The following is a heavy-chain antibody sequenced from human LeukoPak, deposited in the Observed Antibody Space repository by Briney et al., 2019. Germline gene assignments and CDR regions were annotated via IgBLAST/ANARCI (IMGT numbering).Heavy chain of an antibody. CDR1: GYTFTGYY. CDR3: ARDVRSITMIVETFFDY. Sequence: ASVKVSCKASGYTFTGYYMHWVRQAPGQGLEWMGWINPNSGGTNYAQKFQGRVTMTRDTSISTAYMELSRLRSDDTAVYYCARDVRSITMIVETFFDYWGQGTLVTVSS. D-gene: IGHD3-22*01. CDR2: INPNSGGT. J-gene: IGHJ4*02. V-gene: IGHV1-2*02.